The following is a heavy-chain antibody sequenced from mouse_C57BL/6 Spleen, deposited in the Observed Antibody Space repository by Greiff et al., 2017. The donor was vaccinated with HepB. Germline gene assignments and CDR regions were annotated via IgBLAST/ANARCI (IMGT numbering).Heavy chain of an antibody. D-gene: IGHD1-1*01. Sequence: QVQLKESGAELVKPGASVKLSCKASGYTFTEYTIHWVKQRSGQGLEWIGWFYPGSGSIKYNEKFKDKATLTADKSSSTVYMELSRLTSEDSAVYFCARHEAPYYYGSRRDWYFDVWGTGTTVTVSS. J-gene: IGHJ1*03. V-gene: IGHV1-62-2*01. CDR1: GYTFTEYT. CDR2: FYPGSGSI. CDR3: ARHEAPYYYGSRRDWYFDV.